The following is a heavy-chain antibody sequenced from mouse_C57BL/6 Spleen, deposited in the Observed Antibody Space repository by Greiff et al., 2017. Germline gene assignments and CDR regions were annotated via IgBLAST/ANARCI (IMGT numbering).Heavy chain of an antibody. J-gene: IGHJ2*01. V-gene: IGHV1-19*01. CDR3: ARVDSSEVFDY. CDR1: GYTFTDYY. Sequence: EVQLQQSGPVLVKPGASVKMSCKASGYTFTDYYMNWVKQSHGKSLEWIGVINPYNGGTSYNQKFKGKATLTVDKSSSTAYMELNSLTSEDSAVYYCARVDSSEVFDYWGQGTTLTVSS. CDR2: INPYNGGT. D-gene: IGHD3-2*02.